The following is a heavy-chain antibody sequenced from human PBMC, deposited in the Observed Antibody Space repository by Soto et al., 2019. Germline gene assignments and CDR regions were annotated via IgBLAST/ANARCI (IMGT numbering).Heavy chain of an antibody. CDR1: GFTFSSYD. CDR2: IGTAGDT. V-gene: IGHV3-13*01. D-gene: IGHD4-17*01. Sequence: GGSLRLSCAASGFTFSSYDMHWVRQATGKGLEWVSAIGTAGDTYYPGYVKGRFTISRENAKNSLYLQMNSLRAGDTAVYYCARSGYGDGPGGPFDYWGQGTLVTVSS. CDR3: ARSGYGDGPGGPFDY. J-gene: IGHJ4*02.